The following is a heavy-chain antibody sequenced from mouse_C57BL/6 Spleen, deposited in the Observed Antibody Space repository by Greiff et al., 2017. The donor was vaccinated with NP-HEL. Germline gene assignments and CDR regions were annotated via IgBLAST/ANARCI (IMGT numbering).Heavy chain of an antibody. CDR1: GYTFTDYY. CDR2: IYPGSGNT. D-gene: IGHD1-1*02. Sequence: QVQLKQSGAELVRPGASVKLSCKASGYTFTDYYINWVKQRPGQGLEWIARIYPGSGNTYYNEKFKGKATLTAEKSSSTAYMQLSSLTSEDSAVYFCANEGSGYFDYWGQGTTLTVSS. CDR3: ANEGSGYFDY. V-gene: IGHV1-76*01. J-gene: IGHJ2*01.